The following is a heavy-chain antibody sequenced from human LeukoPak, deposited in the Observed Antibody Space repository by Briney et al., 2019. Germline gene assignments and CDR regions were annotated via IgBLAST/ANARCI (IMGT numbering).Heavy chain of an antibody. D-gene: IGHD6-19*01. J-gene: IGHJ4*02. V-gene: IGHV3-30*02. Sequence: GGSLRLSCAASGFTFSSYGMHWVRQAPGKGLEWVAVIRYDGSNKYYADSVKGRFTISRDNSKNTLYLQMNSLRAEDTAVYYCAKDSRYSSGWYFYYFDYWGQGTLVTVSS. CDR3: AKDSRYSSGWYFYYFDY. CDR2: IRYDGSNK. CDR1: GFTFSSYG.